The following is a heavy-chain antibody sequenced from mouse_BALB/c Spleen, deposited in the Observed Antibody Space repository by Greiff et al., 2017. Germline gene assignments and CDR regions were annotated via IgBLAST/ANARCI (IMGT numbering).Heavy chain of an antibody. D-gene: IGHD1-1*01. CDR3: ASPSITTVVAPYAMDY. J-gene: IGHJ4*01. CDR2: ISYDGSN. Sequence: DVKLQESGPGLVKPSQSLSLTCSVTGYSITSGYYWNWIRQFPGNKLEWMGYISYDGSNNYNPSLKNRISITRDTSKNQFFLKLNSVTTEDTATYYCASPSITTVVAPYAMDYWGQGTSVTVSS. V-gene: IGHV3-6*02. CDR1: GYSITSGYY.